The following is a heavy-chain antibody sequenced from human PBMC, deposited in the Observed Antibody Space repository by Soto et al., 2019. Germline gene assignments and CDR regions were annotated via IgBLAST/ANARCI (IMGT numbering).Heavy chain of an antibody. CDR2: ISAHNGNT. CDR1: GYTFTSYG. J-gene: IGHJ4*02. Sequence: QVHLVQSGAEVKKPGASVKVSCKASGYTFTSYGITWVRQAPGQGLEWMGWISAHNGNTDYAQKLQGRVIVTRDTSTSPAYMELRSLISDDTAVYYCARGRYGDYWGQGALSPSPQ. V-gene: IGHV1-18*01. CDR3: ARGRYGDY. D-gene: IGHD1-1*01.